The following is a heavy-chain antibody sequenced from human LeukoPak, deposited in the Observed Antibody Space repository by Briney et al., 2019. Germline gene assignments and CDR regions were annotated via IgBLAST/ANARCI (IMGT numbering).Heavy chain of an antibody. V-gene: IGHV3-23*01. D-gene: IGHD3-16*01. CDR2: IFPSSDEI. J-gene: IGHJ3*01. Sequence: GGSLRLSCAASGFTFSTFAMIWVRQPPGKGLEWVSSIFPSSDEIHYADSVRGRFTISRDSSKNNLFLQMNRLRSEDTALYYCARPGLGIGAADLGDDAFDLWGQGTMVTVSS. CDR1: GFTFSTFA. CDR3: ARPGLGIGAADLGDDAFDL.